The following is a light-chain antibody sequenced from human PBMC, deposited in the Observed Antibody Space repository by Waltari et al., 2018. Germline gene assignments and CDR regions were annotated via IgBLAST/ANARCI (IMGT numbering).Light chain of an antibody. CDR2: VNSDGSH. CDR3: QTGGHGTWV. J-gene: IGLJ3*02. V-gene: IGLV4-69*01. Sequence: QLVLTQSPSASASLGAPVKLTCTLNSGHTSNVIACHQQQPEKGPRYLMKVNSDGSHAKGDGIPDRFSGSSSGAVRYLTSSSVQSEDEADYYCQTGGHGTWVFGGGTKLTVL. CDR1: SGHTSNV.